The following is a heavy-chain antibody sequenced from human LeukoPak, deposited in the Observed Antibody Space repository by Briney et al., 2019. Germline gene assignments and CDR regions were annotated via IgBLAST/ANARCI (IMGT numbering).Heavy chain of an antibody. J-gene: IGHJ3*01. CDR2: IYYSGST. CDR1: GGSISSSSYY. V-gene: IGHV4-39*01. Sequence: SETLSLTCTVSGGSISSSSYYWGWIRQPPGKGLEWIGSIYYSGSTYYNPSLKSRVTISVDTSKNQFSLKLSSVTAADTAVYYCARGLPPPTDYYDSSGYYSSWGQGTMVTVSS. CDR3: ARGLPPPTDYYDSSGYYSS. D-gene: IGHD3-22*01.